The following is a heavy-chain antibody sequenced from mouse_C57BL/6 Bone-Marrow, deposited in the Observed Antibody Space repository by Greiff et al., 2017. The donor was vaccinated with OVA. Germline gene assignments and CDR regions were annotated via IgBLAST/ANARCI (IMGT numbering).Heavy chain of an antibody. D-gene: IGHD1-1*01. CDR2: IRNKANGYTT. CDR3: ARYSGNYFDY. CDR1: GFTFTDYY. Sequence: DVHLVESGGGLVQPGGSLSLSCAASGFTFTDYYMSWVRQPPGKALEWLGFIRNKANGYTTEYSASVKGRFTISRDNSQSILYLQMNALRAEDSATYYCARYSGNYFDYWGQGTTLTVSS. J-gene: IGHJ2*01. V-gene: IGHV7-3*01.